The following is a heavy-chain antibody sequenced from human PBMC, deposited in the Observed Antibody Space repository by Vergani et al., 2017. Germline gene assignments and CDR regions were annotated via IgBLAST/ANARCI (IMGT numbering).Heavy chain of an antibody. J-gene: IGHJ3*02. Sequence: QVQLVQSGAEVKKPGSSVKVSCKASGGTFSSYAISWVRQAPGQGLEWMGGIIPIFGTANYAQKFQGRVTITADESTSTAYMELSSLRSEDTAVYYCATGVVVTAMPKTPDAFDIWGQGTMVTVSS. CDR2: IIPIFGTA. D-gene: IGHD2-21*02. CDR3: ATGVVVTAMPKTPDAFDI. V-gene: IGHV1-69*01. CDR1: GGTFSSYA.